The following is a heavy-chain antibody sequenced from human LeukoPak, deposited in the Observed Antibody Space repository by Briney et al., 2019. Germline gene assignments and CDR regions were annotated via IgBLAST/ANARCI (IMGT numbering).Heavy chain of an antibody. D-gene: IGHD4-11*01. CDR1: GFTFSSYW. J-gene: IGHJ4*02. V-gene: IGHV5-51*01. Sequence: GGSLRLSCAASGFTFSSYWIGWVRQMPGKGLEWRGIIYPGGSNNRYSPSCQGQVTISADKSISTAYLQWSSLKAADTAMYYCARQRDYMFDYWGQGTLVTVSS. CDR3: ARQRDYMFDY. CDR2: IYPGGSNN.